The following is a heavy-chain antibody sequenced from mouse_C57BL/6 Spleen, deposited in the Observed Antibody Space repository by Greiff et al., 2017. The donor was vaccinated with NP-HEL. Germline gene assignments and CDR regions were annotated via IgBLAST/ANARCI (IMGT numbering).Heavy chain of an antibody. CDR3: ALQDDYDYDGWYFDV. V-gene: IGHV1-74*01. CDR1: GYTFTSYW. Sequence: QVQLQQPGAELVKPGASVKVSCKASGYTFTSYWMHWVKQRPGQGLEWIGRIHPSDSDTNYNQKFKGKATLTVDKSSSTAYMQLSSLTSEDSAVYYCALQDDYDYDGWYFDVWGTGTTVTVSS. J-gene: IGHJ1*03. D-gene: IGHD2-4*01. CDR2: IHPSDSDT.